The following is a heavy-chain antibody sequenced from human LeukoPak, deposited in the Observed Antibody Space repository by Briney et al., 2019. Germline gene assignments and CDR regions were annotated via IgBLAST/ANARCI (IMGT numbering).Heavy chain of an antibody. Sequence: PGGSLRLSCAASGFTFSTYEMNWVRQAPGKGLEWVSYISSSGCIKNYADSAKGRFTISRDNAKNSLYLQMNSLRAEDTAVYYCAKVSGGYDFDYWGQGTLVTVSS. V-gene: IGHV3-48*03. D-gene: IGHD2-15*01. CDR2: ISSSGCIK. CDR3: AKVSGGYDFDY. J-gene: IGHJ4*02. CDR1: GFTFSTYE.